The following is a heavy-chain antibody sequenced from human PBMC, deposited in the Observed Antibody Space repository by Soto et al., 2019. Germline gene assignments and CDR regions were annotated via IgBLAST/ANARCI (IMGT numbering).Heavy chain of an antibody. CDR1: GFTFSSYA. J-gene: IGHJ3*02. CDR3: AKDASSIAAAAAPPGAFDI. CDR2: ISGSGGST. V-gene: IGHV3-23*01. D-gene: IGHD6-13*01. Sequence: GGSLRLSCAASGFTFSSYAMSWVRQAPGKGLEWVSAISGSGGSTYYADSVKGRFTISRDNSKNTLYLQMNSLRAEDTAVYYCAKDASSIAAAAAPPGAFDIWGQGTMVTVSS.